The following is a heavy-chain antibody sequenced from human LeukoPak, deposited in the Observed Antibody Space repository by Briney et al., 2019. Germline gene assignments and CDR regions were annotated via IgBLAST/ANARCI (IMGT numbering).Heavy chain of an antibody. CDR3: ARHTRKLLWFGELPTHFGY. Sequence: SETLSLTCTVSGGSISSSSYYWGWIRRPPGKGLEWIGSIYYSGSTYYNPSLKSRVTISVDTSKNQFSLKLSSVTAADTAVYYCARHTRKLLWFGELPTHFGYWGQGTLVTVSS. CDR2: IYYSGST. V-gene: IGHV4-39*01. CDR1: GGSISSSSYY. D-gene: IGHD3-10*01. J-gene: IGHJ4*02.